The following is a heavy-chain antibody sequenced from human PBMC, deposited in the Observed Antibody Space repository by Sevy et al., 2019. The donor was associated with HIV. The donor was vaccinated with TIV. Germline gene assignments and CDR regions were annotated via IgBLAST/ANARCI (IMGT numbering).Heavy chain of an antibody. D-gene: IGHD2-21*02. J-gene: IGHJ4*02. CDR3: ARKMELLVPDY. CDR1: GFTFSTYS. CDR2: ISRSSRTM. Sequence: GGSLRLSCAASGFTFSTYSMNWVRQAPGKGLEWVSYISRSSRTMYYADSVKGRFTISRDNTKNSLYLQMNSLRAEDTAVYYCARKMELLVPDYWGQGTLVTVSS. V-gene: IGHV3-48*01.